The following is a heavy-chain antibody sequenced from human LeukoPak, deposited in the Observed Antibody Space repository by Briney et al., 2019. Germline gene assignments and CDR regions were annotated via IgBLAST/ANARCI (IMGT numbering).Heavy chain of an antibody. J-gene: IGHJ5*02. CDR3: ARSNYGGHSGVWFDP. CDR1: GYTFTSYY. Sequence: ASVKVSCKASGYTFTSYYMHWVRQAPGQGLEWMGIINPSGGSTSYAQKFQGRVTMTRDTSTSTVYMELSSLRSEDTAVYYCARSNYGGHSGVWFDPWGQGTLVTVSS. CDR2: INPSGGST. D-gene: IGHD4-23*01. V-gene: IGHV1-46*01.